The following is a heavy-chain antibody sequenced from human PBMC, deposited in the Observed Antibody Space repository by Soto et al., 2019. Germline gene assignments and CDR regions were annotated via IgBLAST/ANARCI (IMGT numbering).Heavy chain of an antibody. CDR1: GGSISTTNW. Sequence: QVQLQESGPGLVKPSGTLSLTCAVSGGSISTTNWWSWVRQPPGKGLEWIGEIYHSGSTNYNPSLKCLDTMPVYTAKNPFSLSLSSVTAAYTAVYYCAREGGYSCSCWGQGTLVTVSS. CDR3: AREGGYSCSC. V-gene: IGHV4-4*02. CDR2: IYHSGST. J-gene: IGHJ1*01. D-gene: IGHD5-18*01.